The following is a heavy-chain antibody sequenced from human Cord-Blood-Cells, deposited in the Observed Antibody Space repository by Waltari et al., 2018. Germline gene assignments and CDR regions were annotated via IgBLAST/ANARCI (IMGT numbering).Heavy chain of an antibody. CDR1: GYTFTGYY. CDR3: ARDGPTDLYSSSSRGYYYGMDV. V-gene: IGHV1-2*04. Sequence: QVQLVQSGAEVKKPGASVKVSCKASGYTFTGYYMHWVRQAPGQGLEWMGWINPNSGGTNYAQKFQGWVTMTRETSVSTAYMELSRLRSDDTAVYYCARDGPTDLYSSSSRGYYYGMDVWGQGTTVTVSS. J-gene: IGHJ6*02. D-gene: IGHD6-6*01. CDR2: INPNSGGT.